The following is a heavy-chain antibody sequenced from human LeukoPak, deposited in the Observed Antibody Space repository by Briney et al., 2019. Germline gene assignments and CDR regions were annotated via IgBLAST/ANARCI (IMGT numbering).Heavy chain of an antibody. CDR2: IIPIFGTA. V-gene: IGHV1-69*05. J-gene: IGHJ4*02. D-gene: IGHD2-21*01. CDR1: GGTFSSYA. CDR3: ARDDRGGGGGLDY. Sequence: SVKVSCKASGGTFSSYAISWVRQAPGQGLEWMGGIIPIFGTANYAQKFQGRVTMTRDMSTSTVYMELSSLRSEDTAVYYCARDDRGGGGGLDYWGQGTLVTVSS.